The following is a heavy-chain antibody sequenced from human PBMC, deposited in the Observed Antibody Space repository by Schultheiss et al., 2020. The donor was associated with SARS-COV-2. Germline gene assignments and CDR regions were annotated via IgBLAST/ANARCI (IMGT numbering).Heavy chain of an antibody. CDR3: AREASSGWFYYYYGMDV. V-gene: IGHV4-59*04. D-gene: IGHD6-19*01. CDR1: GGSISSYY. CDR2: IYYSGST. Sequence: SETLSLTCTVSGGSISSYYWSWIRQPPGKGLEWIGSIYYSGSTNYNPSLKSRVTISVDTSKNQFSLQLNSVTPEDTAVYYCAREASSGWFYYYYGMDVWGQGTTVTVSS. J-gene: IGHJ6*02.